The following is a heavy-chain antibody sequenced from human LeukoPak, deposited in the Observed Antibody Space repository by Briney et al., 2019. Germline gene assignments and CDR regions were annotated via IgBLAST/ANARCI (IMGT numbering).Heavy chain of an antibody. V-gene: IGHV3-23*01. Sequence: GGSLRLSCAASGFTFSSYAMSWVRQAPGKGLKWVSAISGSGGSTYYADSVKGRFTISRDNSKNTLYLQMNSLRAEDTAVYYCAKDPYSGSYYFSPYFDYWGQGTLVTVSS. CDR2: ISGSGGST. CDR3: AKDPYSGSYYFSPYFDY. D-gene: IGHD1-26*01. CDR1: GFTFSSYA. J-gene: IGHJ4*02.